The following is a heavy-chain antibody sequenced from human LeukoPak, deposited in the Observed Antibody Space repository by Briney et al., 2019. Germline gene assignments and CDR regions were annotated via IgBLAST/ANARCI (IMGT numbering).Heavy chain of an antibody. D-gene: IGHD3-10*01. CDR1: GFTFSSYA. CDR3: AKDTDGSGSYYNDRYFDY. J-gene: IGHJ4*02. Sequence: TGGSLRLSCAASGFTFSSYAMSWVRQAPGKGLEWVSAISGSGGSTYYADSVKGRFTISRDNYKNTLYLQMNSLRAEDTAVYYCAKDTDGSGSYYNDRYFDYWGQGTLVTVSS. CDR2: ISGSGGST. V-gene: IGHV3-23*01.